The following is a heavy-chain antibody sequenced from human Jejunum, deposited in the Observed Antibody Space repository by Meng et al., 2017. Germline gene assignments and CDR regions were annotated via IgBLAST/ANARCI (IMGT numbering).Heavy chain of an antibody. CDR1: GGTFSSDA. CDR3: ARGAVMATTYYFEY. J-gene: IGHJ4*02. V-gene: IGHV1-69*01. CDR2: IIPIFGPT. Sequence: VQLVQSGAEVKKPGASVKVSCKASGGTFSSDAMSWVRQAPGQGLEWMGGIIPIFGPTNYAQKFQGRLTITADESTSTAYMELSGLRSEDTALYYCARGAVMATTYYFEYWGQGSLVTVSS. D-gene: IGHD1-26*01.